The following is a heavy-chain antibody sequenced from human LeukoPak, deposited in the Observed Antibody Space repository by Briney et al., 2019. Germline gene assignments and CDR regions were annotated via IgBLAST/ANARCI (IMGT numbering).Heavy chain of an antibody. CDR3: ARGVGIAAANDAFDI. Sequence: GGSLRLSCAASGFTFSSYAMHWVRQAPGKGLEYVSAISSNGGSTYYANSVKGRFTISRDNSKNTLYLQMGSLRAEDMAVYYCARGVGIAAANDAFDIWGQGTMVTVSS. CDR1: GFTFSSYA. V-gene: IGHV3-64*01. J-gene: IGHJ3*02. CDR2: ISSNGGST. D-gene: IGHD6-13*01.